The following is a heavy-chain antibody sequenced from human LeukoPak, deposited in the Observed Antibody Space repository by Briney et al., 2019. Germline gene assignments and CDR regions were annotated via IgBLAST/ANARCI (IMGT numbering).Heavy chain of an antibody. CDR3: ARRALGYCDDVSCYVGFDA. V-gene: IGHV3-48*04. Sequence: QPGGSLRLSCAASGFPFNRYTMNWVRQAPGKGLEWLSYISPSSKTIYNEDSVRGRFTISRDNAKNSLYLEMNSLRAEDTAVYYCARRALGYCDDVSCYVGFDAWGQGTLVTVSS. J-gene: IGHJ5*02. CDR2: ISPSSKTI. CDR1: GFPFNRYT. D-gene: IGHD2-15*01.